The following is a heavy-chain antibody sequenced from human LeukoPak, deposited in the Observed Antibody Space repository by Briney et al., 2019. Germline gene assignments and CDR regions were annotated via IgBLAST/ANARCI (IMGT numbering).Heavy chain of an antibody. D-gene: IGHD3-10*01. V-gene: IGHV4-34*01. Sequence: SETLSLTCAVYGGSFSGYYWSWIRQPPGKGLEWIGEINHSGSTNYNPSLKSRVTIPVDTSKNQFSLKLSSVTAADTAVYYCARGHFGYGSGSSYTEQYYFDYWGQGTLVTVSS. CDR3: ARGHFGYGSGSSYTEQYYFDY. CDR1: GGSFSGYY. J-gene: IGHJ4*02. CDR2: INHSGST.